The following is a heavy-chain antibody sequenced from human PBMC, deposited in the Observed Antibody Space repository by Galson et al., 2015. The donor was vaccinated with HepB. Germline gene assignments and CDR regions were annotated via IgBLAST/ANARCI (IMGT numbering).Heavy chain of an antibody. V-gene: IGHV3-21*01. CDR2: ISSSSSYI. Sequence: SLRLSCAASGFTFSSYSMNWVRQAPGKGLEWVSSISSSSSYIYYADSVKGRFTISRDNAKNSLYLQMNSLRAEDTAVYYCARGTVADGYYYMDVWGKGTTVTVSS. CDR3: ARGTVADGYYYMDV. CDR1: GFTFSSYS. D-gene: IGHD6-19*01. J-gene: IGHJ6*03.